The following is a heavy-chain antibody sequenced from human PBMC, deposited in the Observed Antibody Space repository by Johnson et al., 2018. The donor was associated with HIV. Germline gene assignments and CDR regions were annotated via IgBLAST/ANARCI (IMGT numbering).Heavy chain of an antibody. J-gene: IGHJ3*02. D-gene: IGHD3-22*01. CDR1: GFAFSDYY. CDR3: AKLRDYYDSSGWPNAFDI. CDR2: ISSSGSTI. V-gene: IGHV3-11*04. Sequence: QVQLVESGGGLVKPGGSLRLSCAASGFAFSDYYMSWIRQAPGKGLEWVSYISSSGSTIYYADSVKGRFTISRDNAKNSLYLQMNSLRAEDTAVYYCAKLRDYYDSSGWPNAFDIWGQGTMVTVYS.